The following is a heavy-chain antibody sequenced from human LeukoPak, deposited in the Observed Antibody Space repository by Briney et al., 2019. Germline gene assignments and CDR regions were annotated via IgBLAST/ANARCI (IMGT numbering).Heavy chain of an antibody. CDR1: GFTFSSYA. D-gene: IGHD6-19*01. Sequence: PGRSLRLSCAASGFTFSSYAMHWVRQAPGKGLEWVTVISYDGSNTYYTDSVKGRFTISRDNSKNTLYLQMNSLRAEDTAVYYCARSGYSSGWYHFDYWGQGTLVTVSS. J-gene: IGHJ4*02. CDR3: ARSGYSSGWYHFDY. CDR2: ISYDGSNT. V-gene: IGHV3-30*04.